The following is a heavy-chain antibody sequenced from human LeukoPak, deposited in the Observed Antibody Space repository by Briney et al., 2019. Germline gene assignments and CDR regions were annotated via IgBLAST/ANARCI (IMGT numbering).Heavy chain of an antibody. J-gene: IGHJ5*02. V-gene: IGHV3-23*01. D-gene: IGHD2-15*01. CDR1: GFTFSNYG. CDR2: ISGNGGNI. Sequence: GGSLRLSCATSGFTFSNYGTSWVRQAPGKGLEWVSAISGNGGNIYYADSVKGRFTISRDTSNNMLFLQMNSLRAGDTAVYYCAKGGSAGGPNWFDPWGQGTLVTVSS. CDR3: AKGGSAGGPNWFDP.